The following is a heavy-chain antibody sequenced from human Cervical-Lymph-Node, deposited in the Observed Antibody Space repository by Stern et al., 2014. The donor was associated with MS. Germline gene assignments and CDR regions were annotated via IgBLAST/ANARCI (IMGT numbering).Heavy chain of an antibody. V-gene: IGHV1-8*01. Sequence: VQLVQSGAEVKKPGASVKVSCKASGYTFTSYDINWVRQGTGQGLERMGWMNPYSGNAVYAQKFQGRVTMTRDTSTSTAYLELTSLRSEDTAVFYCARGRELLSLDYWGQGTLVTVSS. CDR1: GYTFTSYD. CDR2: MNPYSGNA. CDR3: ARGRELLSLDY. D-gene: IGHD1-26*01. J-gene: IGHJ4*02.